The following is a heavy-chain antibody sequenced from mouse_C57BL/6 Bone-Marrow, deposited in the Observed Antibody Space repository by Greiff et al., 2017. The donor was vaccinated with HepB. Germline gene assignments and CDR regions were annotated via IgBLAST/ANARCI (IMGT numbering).Heavy chain of an antibody. CDR2: INPSNGGT. J-gene: IGHJ2*01. D-gene: IGHD1-1*01. CDR3: ARSLKLLRTSYFDY. CDR1: GYTFTSYW. V-gene: IGHV1-53*01. Sequence: QVQLQQPGTELVKPGASVKLSCKASGYTFTSYWMHWVKQRPGQGLEWIGNINPSNGGTNYNEKFKSKATLTVDKSSSTAYMQLSSPTSEDSAVYYCARSLKLLRTSYFDYWGQGTTLTVSS.